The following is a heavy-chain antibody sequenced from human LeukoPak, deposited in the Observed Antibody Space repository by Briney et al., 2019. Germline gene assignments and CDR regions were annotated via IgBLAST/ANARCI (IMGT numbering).Heavy chain of an antibody. CDR3: ARTYYDFWSGYSLVYNWFDP. Sequence: ASVKVSCKVSGYTFTSYDINWVRQATGQGLEWMGWMSPNSGNTGYAQKFQGRATITRNTSINTAYMELSSLRSEDTAVYYCARTYYDFWSGYSLVYNWFDPWGQGTLVTVSS. CDR2: MSPNSGNT. CDR1: GYTFTSYD. J-gene: IGHJ5*02. D-gene: IGHD3-3*01. V-gene: IGHV1-8*03.